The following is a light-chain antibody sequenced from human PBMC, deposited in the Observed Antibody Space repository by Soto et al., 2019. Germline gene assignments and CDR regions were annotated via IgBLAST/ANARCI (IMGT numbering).Light chain of an antibody. CDR2: ANY. CDR1: SSNIGDNF. J-gene: IGLJ3*02. Sequence: QSVLTQPPSMSAAPGQRVTISCSGTSSNIGDNFVSWYRQFPGTAPELLIYANYKRPSGIPDRFSGSKSATSATLGITGLQTGDEADYYCGTWDTSLSNWVFGGGTKLTVL. CDR3: GTWDTSLSNWV. V-gene: IGLV1-51*01.